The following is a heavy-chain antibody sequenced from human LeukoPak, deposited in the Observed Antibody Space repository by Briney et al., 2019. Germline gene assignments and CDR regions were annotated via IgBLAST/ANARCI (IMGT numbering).Heavy chain of an antibody. CDR1: GFTFSSYA. CDR2: ISGSGGST. CDR3: AKDSYRDGYNNFDY. Sequence: GGSLRLSCAASGFTFSSYAMSWVRQAPGKGLEWVSAISGSGGSTYYADSVKGRFTISRDNSRNTLYLQMNSLRAEDTAVYYCAKDSYRDGYNNFDYWGQGTLVTVSS. J-gene: IGHJ4*02. V-gene: IGHV3-23*01. D-gene: IGHD5-24*01.